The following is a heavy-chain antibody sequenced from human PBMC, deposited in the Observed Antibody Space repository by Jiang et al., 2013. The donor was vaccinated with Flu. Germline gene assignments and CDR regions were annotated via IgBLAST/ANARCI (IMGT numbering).Heavy chain of an antibody. Sequence: QLVESGAEVKKPGESLRISCKGSGYSFTSYWINWVRQLPGKGLEWMGRIDPSDSYTNYSPSFQGHVTISADKSISTVYLQWSSLKASDTGMYFCARRDRYTNSPPDVWGTGTTVTVSS. CDR2: IDPSDSYT. CDR3: ARRDRYTNSPPDV. J-gene: IGHJ6*04. V-gene: IGHV5-10-1*03. D-gene: IGHD3-16*02. CDR1: GYSFTSYW.